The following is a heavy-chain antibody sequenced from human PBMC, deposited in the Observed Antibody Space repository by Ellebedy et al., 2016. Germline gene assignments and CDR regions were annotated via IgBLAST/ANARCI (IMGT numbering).Heavy chain of an antibody. V-gene: IGHV3-21*01. CDR3: ARRGAVAGTLYY. CDR2: ISSSSSYI. J-gene: IGHJ4*02. D-gene: IGHD6-19*01. Sequence: GGSLRLSFPASGFTFSSYSMNWVRQAPGKGLEWVSSISSSSSYIYYADSVKGRFTISRDNAKNSLYLQMNSLRAEDTAVYYWARRGAVAGTLYYWGQGTLVTVSS. CDR1: GFTFSSYS.